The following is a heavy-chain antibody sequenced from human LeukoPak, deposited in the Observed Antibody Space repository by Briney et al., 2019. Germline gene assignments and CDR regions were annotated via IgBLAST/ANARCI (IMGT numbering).Heavy chain of an antibody. J-gene: IGHJ3*02. CDR3: ARVEDGLNDGLDI. V-gene: IGHV1-2*06. CDR1: GYTFTNSG. Sequence: GASVKVSCKASGYTFTNSGISWVRQAPGKGLEWMGRINPNTVGKNYAKSFQGSVTMTRDTTITTVYMELSRLRSDDTAVYYCARVEDGLNDGLDIWGQGTMVTVSS. D-gene: IGHD5-24*01. CDR2: INPNTVGK.